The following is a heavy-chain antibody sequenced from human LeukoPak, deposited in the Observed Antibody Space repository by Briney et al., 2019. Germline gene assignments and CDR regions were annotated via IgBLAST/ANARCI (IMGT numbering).Heavy chain of an antibody. D-gene: IGHD3-22*01. CDR3: ARLNYYGTSGFPDY. J-gene: IGHJ4*02. CDR2: IYPGHSGT. CDR1: GYSFTSHW. Sequence: GESLKISCKASGYSFTSHWIGWVRQMPGKGLEWMGIIYPGHSGTRYSPSFQGQVTVSADNSISTAYLQWSSLRASDTAMYYCARLNYYGTSGFPDYWGQGTLVTVSS. V-gene: IGHV5-51*01.